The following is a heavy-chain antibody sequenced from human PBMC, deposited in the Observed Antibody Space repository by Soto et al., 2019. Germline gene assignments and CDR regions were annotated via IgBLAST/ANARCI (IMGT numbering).Heavy chain of an antibody. D-gene: IGHD3-22*01. CDR1: GGTFSSYT. V-gene: IGHV1-69*02. CDR3: ARGYYDSSGYHLRLDY. CDR2: IIPILGIA. Sequence: QVQLVQSGAEVKKPGSSVKVSCKASGGTFSSYTISWVRQAPGQGLEWMGRIIPILGIANYAQKFQGRVTITADTSTSTAYMELSSLRSEDTAVYYCARGYYDSSGYHLRLDYWGQGTLVTVSS. J-gene: IGHJ4*02.